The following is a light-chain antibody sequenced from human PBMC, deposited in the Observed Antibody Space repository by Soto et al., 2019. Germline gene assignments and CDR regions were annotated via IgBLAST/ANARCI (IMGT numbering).Light chain of an antibody. CDR3: QQSYSTPRT. Sequence: EIQMTQSPSSLSASVGDRVTITCRASQSISSYLNWYQQKPGKAPKLLIYAASSLQSGVPARFSGSGSGTDFTHNISSLQPEDFATYYCQQSYSTPRTFGQGTKVEIK. V-gene: IGKV1-39*01. CDR1: QSISSY. CDR2: AAS. J-gene: IGKJ1*01.